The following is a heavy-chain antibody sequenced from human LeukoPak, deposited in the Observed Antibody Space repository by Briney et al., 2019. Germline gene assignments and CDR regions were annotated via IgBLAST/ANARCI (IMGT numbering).Heavy chain of an antibody. J-gene: IGHJ4*02. V-gene: IGHV4-38-2*02. D-gene: IGHD2-8*01. CDR2: MYHIGST. CDR1: GYSISSGYF. Sequence: SETLSLTCTVSGYSISSGYFGAWIRQPPGKGLKGVGSMYHIGSTYAKSFLKSRGAISVDTSKNQFSLKLNSVTAADTAVYYRARDRAYCSSGVCIFDYWGPGTLATVSS. CDR3: ARDRAYCSSGVCIFDY.